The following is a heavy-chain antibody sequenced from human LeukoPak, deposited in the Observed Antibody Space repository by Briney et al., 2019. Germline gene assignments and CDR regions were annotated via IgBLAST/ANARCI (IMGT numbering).Heavy chain of an antibody. J-gene: IGHJ4*02. CDR1: GFTFSSYA. CDR3: AKDKERIAAPPFDY. V-gene: IGHV3-23*01. Sequence: GGSLRLSCAASGFTFSSYAMSWVRQAPGKGREWGSAISGSGSSTYYADSVKGRFTISRDNSKNTLYLQMNSLRAEDTAVYYCAKDKERIAAPPFDYWGQGTLVTVSS. CDR2: ISGSGSST. D-gene: IGHD6-13*01.